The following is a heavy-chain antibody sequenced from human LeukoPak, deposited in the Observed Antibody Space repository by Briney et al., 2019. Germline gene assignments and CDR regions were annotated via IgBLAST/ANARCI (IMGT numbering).Heavy chain of an antibody. J-gene: IGHJ3*01. V-gene: IGHV3-11*04. CDR2: ISSSGGTI. CDR1: RFTFSDYY. D-gene: IGHD1-26*01. CDR3: ARDRGATNPRAFDV. Sequence: PGGSLRLSCAASRFTFSDYYMTWIRQAPGKGLEWVPYISSSGGTIYYADSVKGRFTISRDNAKNSLYLQMNSLRAEDTAIYYCARDRGATNPRAFDVWGQGTMVTVSS.